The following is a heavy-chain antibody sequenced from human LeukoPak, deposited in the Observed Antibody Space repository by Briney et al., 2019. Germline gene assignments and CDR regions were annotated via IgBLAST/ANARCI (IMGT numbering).Heavy chain of an antibody. CDR1: GYTFTSYG. Sequence: ASVKVSCKASGYTFTSYGISWVRQAPGQGLEWMGWISAYNGNTNYAQKPQGRVTMTTDTSTSTAYMELRSLRSDDTAVYYCARRPATDPLQLLDYWGQGTLVTVSS. V-gene: IGHV1-18*01. CDR3: ARRPATDPLQLLDY. CDR2: ISAYNGNT. J-gene: IGHJ4*02. D-gene: IGHD6-13*01.